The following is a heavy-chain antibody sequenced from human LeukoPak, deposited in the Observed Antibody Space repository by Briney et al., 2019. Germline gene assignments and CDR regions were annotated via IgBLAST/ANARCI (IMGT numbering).Heavy chain of an antibody. CDR3: ATGYNHYYDY. V-gene: IGHV3-64*02. D-gene: IGHD5-24*01. J-gene: IGHJ4*02. CDR1: GAAFTILA. Sequence: GGSLRLSCAVSGAAFTILAMHWIRQCPGKELEFVSAIGGDGTITHYGDSVRGRFMITRDNSKNTMYLQMGGLRPEDTAVYSCATGYNHYYDYWGQGIQVTVSS. CDR2: IGGDGTIT.